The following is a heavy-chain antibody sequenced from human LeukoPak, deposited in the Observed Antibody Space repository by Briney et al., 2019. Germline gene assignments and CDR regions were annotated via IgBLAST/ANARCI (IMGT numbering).Heavy chain of an antibody. V-gene: IGHV1-2*02. J-gene: IGHJ4*02. CDR3: ARIGRWELLGESDY. CDR2: INPNSGGT. CDR1: GYIFSDYY. Sequence: ASVKVSCKTSGYIFSDYYMHWVRQAPGQGPEWMGWINPNSGGTNYAQKFQGRVTMTRDTSISTAYMELSRLRSDDTAVYYCARIGRWELLGESDYWGQGTLVTVSS. D-gene: IGHD1-26*01.